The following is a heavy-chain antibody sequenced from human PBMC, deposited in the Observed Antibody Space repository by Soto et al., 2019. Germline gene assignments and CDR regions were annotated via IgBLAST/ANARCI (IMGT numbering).Heavy chain of an antibody. Sequence: GESLKISCKGSAYSFTNYWIGWVRQMHGKGLEWMGIIYPGDSDTRYSPSLQCEVIISVVQAISTAYLQWSSLEASDTAMYYCARQDYNYAYCYCWGQGTLGNVSS. V-gene: IGHV5-51*01. CDR1: AYSFTNYW. J-gene: IGHJ4*02. CDR2: IYPGDSDT. CDR3: ARQDYNYAYCYC. D-gene: IGHD5-18*01.